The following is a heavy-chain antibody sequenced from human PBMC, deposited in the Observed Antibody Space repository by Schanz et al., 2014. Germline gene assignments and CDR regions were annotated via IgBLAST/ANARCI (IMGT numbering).Heavy chain of an antibody. D-gene: IGHD5-12*01. V-gene: IGHV1-3*04. CDR2: INTGSGDT. J-gene: IGHJ4*02. CDR3: ARGIGGYGANNYFDY. CDR1: GGTLDTYK. Sequence: QVQLVQSGAEVKKPGASVRVYCKASGGTLDTYKIAWVRQVPGQRLEWMGWINTGSGDTKYSQNFQGRVTITRDTSASTAYMELSSLRSEDTAVYSCARGIGGYGANNYFDYWGQGTLVTVSS.